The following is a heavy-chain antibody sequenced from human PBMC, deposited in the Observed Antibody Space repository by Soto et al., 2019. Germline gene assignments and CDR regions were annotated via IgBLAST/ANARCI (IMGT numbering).Heavy chain of an antibody. Sequence: PGGSLRLSCAASGFTFSSYSMNWVRQAPGKGLEWVSSISSSSSYIYYADSVKGRFTISRDNAKNSLYLQMNSLRAEDTAVYYCARERGSGGLHPYYYYGMDVWGQGTTVTVSS. CDR3: ARERGSGGLHPYYYYGMDV. J-gene: IGHJ6*02. V-gene: IGHV3-21*01. D-gene: IGHD2-15*01. CDR1: GFTFSSYS. CDR2: ISSSSSYI.